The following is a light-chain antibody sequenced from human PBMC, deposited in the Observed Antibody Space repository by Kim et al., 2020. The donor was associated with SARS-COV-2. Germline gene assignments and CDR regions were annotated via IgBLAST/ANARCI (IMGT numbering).Light chain of an antibody. J-gene: IGLJ3*02. CDR1: ELGEAL. CDR3: QAWDSTTAV. CDR2: PSG. Sequence: VSPGRAARSPGAGEELGEALAAWYQRGPARSPVLVSCPSGRRPSGIPERFSGSISGDAAALTISGTQAMDEADYFCQAWDSTTAVFGGGTQLTVL. V-gene: IGLV3-1*01.